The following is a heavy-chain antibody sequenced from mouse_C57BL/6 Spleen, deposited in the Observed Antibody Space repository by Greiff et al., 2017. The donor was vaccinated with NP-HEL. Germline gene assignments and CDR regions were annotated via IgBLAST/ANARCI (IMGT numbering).Heavy chain of an antibody. V-gene: IGHV2-2*01. J-gene: IGHJ2*01. Sequence: QVHVKQSGPGLVQPSQSLSITCTVSGFSLTSYGVHWVRQSPGKGLEWLGVIWSGGSTDYNAAFISRLSISKDNSKSQVFFKMNSLQADDTAIYYCARNPYDGYRYYFDYWGQGTTLTVSS. CDR3: ARNPYDGYRYYFDY. D-gene: IGHD2-3*01. CDR1: GFSLTSYG. CDR2: IWSGGST.